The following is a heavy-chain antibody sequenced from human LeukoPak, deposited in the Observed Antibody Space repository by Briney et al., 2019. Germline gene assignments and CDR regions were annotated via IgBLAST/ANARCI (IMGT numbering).Heavy chain of an antibody. V-gene: IGHV3-74*01. CDR3: ARGRAVVPAARKPHDAFDI. CDR1: GFTFSSYW. D-gene: IGHD2-2*01. CDR2: INSDGSST. Sequence: SGGSLRLSCAASGFTFSSYWMHWARQAPGKGLVWVSRINSDGSSTSYADSVKGRFTISRDNAKNTLYLQMNSLRAEDTAVYYCARGRAVVPAARKPHDAFDIWGQGTMVTVSS. J-gene: IGHJ3*02.